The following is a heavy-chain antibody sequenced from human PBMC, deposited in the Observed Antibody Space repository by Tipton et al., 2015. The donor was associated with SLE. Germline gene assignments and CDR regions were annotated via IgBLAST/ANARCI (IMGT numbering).Heavy chain of an antibody. Sequence: SLRLSCAASGFTVSSNYMSWVRQAPGEGLEWVSVIYSGGSTYYADSVKGRFTISRDNSKNTLYLQMNSLRAEDTAVYYCAKATIRHYYYGMDVWGQGTTVTVSS. V-gene: IGHV3-53*01. D-gene: IGHD1-14*01. J-gene: IGHJ6*02. CDR3: AKATIRHYYYGMDV. CDR2: IYSGGST. CDR1: GFTVSSNY.